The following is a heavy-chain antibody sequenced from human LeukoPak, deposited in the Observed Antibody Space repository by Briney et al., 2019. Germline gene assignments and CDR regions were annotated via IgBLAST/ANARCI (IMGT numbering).Heavy chain of an antibody. V-gene: IGHV1-2*04. D-gene: IGHD6-13*01. Sequence: ASVKVSCKASGYTFTGYYMHRVRQAPGQGLEWMGWINPSSGGTNYAQKFQGWVTMTRDTSISTAYMELSRLRSDDTAAYYCVRDARGAAAADDAFDLWGQGTMVTVSS. CDR1: GYTFTGYY. J-gene: IGHJ3*01. CDR2: INPSSGGT. CDR3: VRDARGAAAADDAFDL.